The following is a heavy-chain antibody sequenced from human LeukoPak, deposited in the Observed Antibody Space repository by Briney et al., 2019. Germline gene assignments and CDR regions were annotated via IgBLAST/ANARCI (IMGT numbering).Heavy chain of an antibody. CDR3: ARDWHYYYYGMDV. V-gene: IGHV4-34*01. Sequence: PSETLSLTCAVYGGSFSGYYWSWIRQPSGKGLEWIGEINHSGSTNYNPSLKSRVTISVDTSKNQFSLKLSSVTAADTAVYYCARDWHYYYYGMDVWGQGTTVTVSS. J-gene: IGHJ6*02. CDR2: INHSGST. CDR1: GGSFSGYY.